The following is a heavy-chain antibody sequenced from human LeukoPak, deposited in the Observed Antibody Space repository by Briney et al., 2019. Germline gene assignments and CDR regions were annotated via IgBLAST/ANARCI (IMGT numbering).Heavy chain of an antibody. V-gene: IGHV3-21*01. D-gene: IGHD1-26*01. CDR2: ISSSSSYI. CDR1: GLTFSSYG. J-gene: IGHJ6*03. Sequence: GGTLRLSCAASGLTFSSYGMSWVRQAPGQGLEWVSSISSSSSYIYYADSVKGRFTISRDNAKNSLYLQMNSLRAEDTAVYYCARAVWEDYYYYMDVWGKGTTVTISS. CDR3: ARAVWEDYYYYMDV.